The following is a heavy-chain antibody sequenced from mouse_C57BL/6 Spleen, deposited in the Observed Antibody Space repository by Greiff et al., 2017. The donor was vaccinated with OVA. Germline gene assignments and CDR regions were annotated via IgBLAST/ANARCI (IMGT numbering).Heavy chain of an antibody. CDR3: ARPGNIYYAMDD. CDR1: GFTFSDYG. V-gene: IGHV5-17*01. J-gene: IGHJ4*01. Sequence: EVQLQESGGGLVKPGGSLKLSCAASGFTFSDYGMHWVRQAPEKGLEWVAYISSGSSTIYYADTVKGRFTITRDNAKNTLFLQMTSLRSEDTAMYYCARPGNIYYAMDDWGQGTSVTVSS. D-gene: IGHD2-1*01. CDR2: ISSGSSTI.